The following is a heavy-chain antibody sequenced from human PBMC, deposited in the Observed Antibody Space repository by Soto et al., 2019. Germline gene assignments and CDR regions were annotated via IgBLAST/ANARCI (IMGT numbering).Heavy chain of an antibody. V-gene: IGHV1-3*01. CDR1: GYTFTSYA. J-gene: IGHJ4*02. D-gene: IGHD2-15*01. Sequence: QVQLVQSGAEVKKPGASVKVSCKASGYTFTSYAMHWVRQAPGQRLEWMGWINAGNGNTKYSQKFQGRVTITRDTSESTAYMELSSLRSEDTAVYYCARGCSGGSCYEYWGQGTLVTVSS. CDR2: INAGNGNT. CDR3: ARGCSGGSCYEY.